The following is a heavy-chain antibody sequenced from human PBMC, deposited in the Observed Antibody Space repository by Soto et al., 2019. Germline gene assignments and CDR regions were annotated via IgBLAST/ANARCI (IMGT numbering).Heavy chain of an antibody. CDR3: AKVGMDDDYIWGSYRLFDY. D-gene: IGHD3-16*02. CDR1: GFTFSSYA. J-gene: IGHJ4*02. V-gene: IGHV3-23*01. CDR2: ISGSGGST. Sequence: PGGSLRLSCAASGFTFSSYAMSWVRQAPGKGLEWVSAISGSGGSTYYADSVKGRFTISRDNSKNTLYLQMNSLRAEDTAVYYCAKVGMDDDYIWGSYRLFDYWGQGTLVTVSS.